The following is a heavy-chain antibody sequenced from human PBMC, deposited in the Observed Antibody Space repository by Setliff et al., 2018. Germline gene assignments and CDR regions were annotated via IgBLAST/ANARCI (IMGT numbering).Heavy chain of an antibody. CDR3: AGDPPYSGYAFHI. J-gene: IGHJ3*02. V-gene: IGHV3-21*04. CDR2: ISSISNYI. D-gene: IGHD5-12*01. Sequence: GGSLRLSCVASGLPFSNSNMNWVRQAPGEGLEWVSSISSISNYIYYADSVKGRFTISRDNAKNSLFLQMNSLRAEDTAVYYCAGDPPYSGYAFHIWGQGTMVTVSS. CDR1: GLPFSNSN.